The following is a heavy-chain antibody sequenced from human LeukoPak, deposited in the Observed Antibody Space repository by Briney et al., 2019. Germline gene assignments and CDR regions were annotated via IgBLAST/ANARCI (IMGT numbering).Heavy chain of an antibody. CDR1: GFTFSSYG. J-gene: IGHJ4*02. CDR3: AKVSVLAWYYFDY. D-gene: IGHD3-10*01. V-gene: IGHV3-30*02. Sequence: GGSLRLSCAASGFTFSSYGMHWVRQAPGKGLEGVAFIRYDGSNKYYADSVKGRFTISRDNSKNTLYLQMNSLRAEDTAVYYCAKVSVLAWYYFDYWGQGTLVTVSS. CDR2: IRYDGSNK.